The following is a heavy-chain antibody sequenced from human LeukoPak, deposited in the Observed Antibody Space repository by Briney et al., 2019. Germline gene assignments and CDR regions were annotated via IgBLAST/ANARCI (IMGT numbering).Heavy chain of an antibody. D-gene: IGHD2-8*01. CDR3: VPGIVRLQLAY. V-gene: IGHV3-7*01. J-gene: IGHJ4*02. CDR1: GFAFSTYW. CDR2: IGKDGSDK. Sequence: PGGSLRLSCAASGFAFSTYWMIWVRQAPGKGLEWVASIGKDGSDKSYVDSVNGRFTISRDNDKNSLYLQMSRLRVEDTAVYYCVPGIVRLQLAYWGQGTLVTVSS.